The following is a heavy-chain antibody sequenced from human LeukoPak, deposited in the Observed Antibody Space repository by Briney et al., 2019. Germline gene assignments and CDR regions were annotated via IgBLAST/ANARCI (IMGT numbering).Heavy chain of an antibody. CDR3: ARAFVTVITGHDAFDI. CDR2: IKQDLSEK. Sequence: PGGSLRLSCAASGFTFSSYWMNWVRQAPGKGLEWVANIKQDLSEKYYVDSVKGRFTISRDNAKNSLYLQMNSLRAEDTAVYYCARAFVTVITGHDAFDIWGQGTMVTVSS. D-gene: IGHD3-16*01. V-gene: IGHV3-7*01. J-gene: IGHJ3*02. CDR1: GFTFSSYW.